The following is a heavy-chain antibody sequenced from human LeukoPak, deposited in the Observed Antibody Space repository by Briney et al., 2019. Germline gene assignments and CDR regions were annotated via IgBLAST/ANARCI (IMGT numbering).Heavy chain of an antibody. J-gene: IGHJ4*02. CDR2: IGSSSSTI. V-gene: IGHV3-48*01. CDR1: GFTFSSYN. D-gene: IGHD3-22*01. CDR3: ARGRSSGPDY. Sequence: PGGSLRLPCAASGFTFSSYNMNWVRQAPGKGLEWVSYIGSSSSTIYYADSVKGRFTISRDNAKNSLYLQMNSLRAEDTAVYYCARGRSSGPDYWGQGTLVTVSS.